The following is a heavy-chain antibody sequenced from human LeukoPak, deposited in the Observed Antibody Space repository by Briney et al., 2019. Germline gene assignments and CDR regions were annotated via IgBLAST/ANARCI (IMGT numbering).Heavy chain of an antibody. D-gene: IGHD6-6*01. CDR1: GYTFTSYD. CDR3: ARGVRIAARPGGDY. CDR2: MNPNSGNT. J-gene: IGHJ4*02. V-gene: IGHV1-8*03. Sequence: GASVKVSCKASGYTFTSYDINWVRQATGQGLEWMGWMNPNSGNTGYAQKFQGRVTITRNTSISTAYMELSSLRSEDTAVYYCARGVRIAARPGGDYWGQGTLVTVSS.